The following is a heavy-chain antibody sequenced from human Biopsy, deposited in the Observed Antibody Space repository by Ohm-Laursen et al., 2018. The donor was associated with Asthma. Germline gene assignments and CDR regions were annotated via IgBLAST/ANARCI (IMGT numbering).Heavy chain of an antibody. V-gene: IGHV1-3*04. J-gene: IGHJ3*01. CDR1: GYNFISFA. CDR3: ARTYYDFLTGQVKDVFGV. D-gene: IGHD3-9*01. CDR2: VNTGNGDT. Sequence: GASVKVSCKTSGYNFISFAIHWVRQAPGQRLEWMGWVNTGNGDTKHSQKFQGRVTITRDTSASTGYMELRSLRSEDTATYYCARTYYDFLTGQVKDVFGVWGQGTMVTVSS.